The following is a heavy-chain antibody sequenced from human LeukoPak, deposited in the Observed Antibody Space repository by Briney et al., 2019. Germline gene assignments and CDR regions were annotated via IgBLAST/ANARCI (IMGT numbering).Heavy chain of an antibody. CDR2: ISGSGGST. CDR1: GFTFNTYA. V-gene: IGHV3-23*01. J-gene: IGHJ4*02. D-gene: IGHD4-17*01. CDR3: AKGDYGEPFDY. Sequence: PGGSLRLSCAASGFTFNTYAMSWVRQAPGKGLEWVSTISGSGGSTYYADSVKGRFTISRDNSRNTLYLQMNSLRAVDTAVYYCAKGDYGEPFDYWGQGTLVTVSS.